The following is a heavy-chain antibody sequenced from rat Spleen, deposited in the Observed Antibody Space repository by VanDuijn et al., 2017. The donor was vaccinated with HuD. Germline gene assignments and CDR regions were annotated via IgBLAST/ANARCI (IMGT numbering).Heavy chain of an antibody. CDR2: ISTSGGST. D-gene: IGHD1-2*01. J-gene: IGHJ2*01. V-gene: IGHV5-25*01. CDR1: GFTFSNYD. CDR3: ARGKRAAIFPYYFDY. Sequence: EVQLVESGGGLVQPGRSLKLSCAASGFTFSNYDMAWVRQAPTKGLEWVASISTSGGSTYYRDSVKGRFTVSRDNAKSTLYLQMDSLRSEDTATYYCARGKRAAIFPYYFDYWGQGVMVTVSS.